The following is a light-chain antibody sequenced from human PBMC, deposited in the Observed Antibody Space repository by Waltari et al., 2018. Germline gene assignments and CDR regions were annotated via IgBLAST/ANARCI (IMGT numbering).Light chain of an antibody. CDR1: QSLVHSDGNIY. J-gene: IGKJ1*01. CDR3: MQATHWPWT. Sequence: DAVMTHSPLPLPVTLGQPASISCRSSQSLVHSDGNIYLSWFQQRPGQSPRRLIYKVSTRDSGVPDRFSGSGSGTDFTLKISRVEAEDVAVYYCMQATHWPWTFGQGTKVDIK. CDR2: KVS. V-gene: IGKV2-30*02.